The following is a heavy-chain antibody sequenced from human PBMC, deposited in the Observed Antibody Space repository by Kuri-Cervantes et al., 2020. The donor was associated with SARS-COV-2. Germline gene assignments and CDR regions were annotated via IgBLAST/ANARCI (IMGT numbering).Heavy chain of an antibody. CDR2: IYYTGST. D-gene: IGHD2-2*01. Sequence: SETLSLTCTVSGGSISDYYWSWIRQPPGKGLEWIGDIYYTGSTSYNPSLKSRVAISVDTSKNQFPLKLTSVTAADTAVYYCARDCSTADCKTFGYYWGRGTLVTASS. CDR1: GGSISDYY. J-gene: IGHJ4*02. CDR3: ARDCSTADCKTFGYY. V-gene: IGHV4-59*01.